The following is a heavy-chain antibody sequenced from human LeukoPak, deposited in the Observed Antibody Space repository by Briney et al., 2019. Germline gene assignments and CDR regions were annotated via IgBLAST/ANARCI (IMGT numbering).Heavy chain of an antibody. J-gene: IGHJ3*02. Sequence: SETLSLTCTVSGGSISNRDYYWAWIRQPPGKGLEWIGRVSVSGSTNYNPSLNSRVTISIDTSKNHFSLKLISVTAADTALYYCTRDGRRGTNGDAFDIWGQGTMVTASS. CDR3: TRDGRRGTNGDAFDI. D-gene: IGHD1-26*01. V-gene: IGHV4-39*02. CDR2: VSVSGST. CDR1: GGSISNRDYY.